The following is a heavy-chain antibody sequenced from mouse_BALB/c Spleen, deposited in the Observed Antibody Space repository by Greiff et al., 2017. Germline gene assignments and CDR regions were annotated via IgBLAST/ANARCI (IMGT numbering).Heavy chain of an antibody. D-gene: IGHD2-10*01. CDR1: GYTFTDYN. CDR2: IYPYNGGT. V-gene: IGHV1S29*02. CDR3: SRDWAYYGNYFDY. J-gene: IGHJ2*01. Sequence: EVQLQQSGPELVKPGASVKISCKASGYTFTDYNMHWVKQSHGQSLEWIGYIYPYNGGTGYNQKFKSKATLTVDNSSSTAYMELRSLTSEDSAVYYCSRDWAYYGNYFDYWGQGTTLTVSS.